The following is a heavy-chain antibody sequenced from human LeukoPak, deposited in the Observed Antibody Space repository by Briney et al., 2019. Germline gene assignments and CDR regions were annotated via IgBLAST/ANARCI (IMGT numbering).Heavy chain of an antibody. D-gene: IGHD3-10*01. CDR3: ARGCYYGSGSYYNLDY. CDR1: GFTFSSYA. V-gene: IGHV3-23*01. J-gene: IGHJ4*02. Sequence: TGGSLRLSCAASGFTFSSYAMSWVRQAPGKGLEWVSAISGSGGSTYYADSVKGRFTISRDNSKNTLYLQMNSLRAEDTAVYYCARGCYYGSGSYYNLDYWGQGTLVTVSS. CDR2: ISGSGGST.